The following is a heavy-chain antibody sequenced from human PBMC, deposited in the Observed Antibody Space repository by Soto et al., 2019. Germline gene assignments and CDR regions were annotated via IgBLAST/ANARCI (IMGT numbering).Heavy chain of an antibody. J-gene: IGHJ5*02. Sequence: GESLKISCEASGYIFTSYWIAWVRQMPGKGLEWMGMIYPGDSDTRYSPSFQGQITISADKSISAVYLQWGSLKASDTAMYYCARLYCSSSTCDSWFDPWGQGTLVTSPQ. V-gene: IGHV5-51*01. CDR3: ARLYCSSSTCDSWFDP. CDR2: IYPGDSDT. CDR1: GYIFTSYW. D-gene: IGHD2-2*01.